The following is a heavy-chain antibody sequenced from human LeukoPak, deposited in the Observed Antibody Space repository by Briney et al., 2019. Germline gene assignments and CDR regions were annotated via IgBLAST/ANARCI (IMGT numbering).Heavy chain of an antibody. V-gene: IGHV3-30*04. Sequence: PGGSLRLSCAASGFTFSSYAMRWVRQAPGKGLEWVAVISYDGSNKYYADSVKGRFTISRDNSKNTLYLQMNSLRAEDTAVYYCASGGHYDFWSGYSSLDYWGQGTLVTVSS. CDR2: ISYDGSNK. CDR1: GFTFSSYA. J-gene: IGHJ4*02. D-gene: IGHD3-3*01. CDR3: ASGGHYDFWSGYSSLDY.